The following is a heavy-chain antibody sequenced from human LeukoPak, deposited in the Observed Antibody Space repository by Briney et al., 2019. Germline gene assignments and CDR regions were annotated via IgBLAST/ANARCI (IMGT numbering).Heavy chain of an antibody. CDR2: INGDGSST. V-gene: IGHV3-74*01. J-gene: IGHJ6*02. D-gene: IGHD3-9*01. CDR3: ARSELRYFDWLYYYYYGMDV. CDR1: GFTFSSYW. Sequence: GGSLRLSCAASGFTFSSYWMHWVRQAPGKGLVWVSRINGDGSSTSYADSVKGRFTISRDNAKNTLYLQMNSLRAEDTAVYYCARSELRYFDWLYYYYYGMDVWGQGTTVTVSS.